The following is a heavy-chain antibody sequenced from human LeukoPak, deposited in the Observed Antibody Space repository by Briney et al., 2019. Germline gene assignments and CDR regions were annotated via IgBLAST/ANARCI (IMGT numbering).Heavy chain of an antibody. Sequence: PSETLSLTCAVYGGSFSGYYWSWIRQPPGKGLEWIGEINHSGSTNYNPSLKSRVTMSVDTSKNQFSLKLSSVTAADTAVYYCARRGQPGSLNYWGQGTLVTVSS. CDR3: ARRGQPGSLNY. V-gene: IGHV4-34*01. CDR1: GGSFSGYY. J-gene: IGHJ4*02. D-gene: IGHD1-1*01. CDR2: INHSGST.